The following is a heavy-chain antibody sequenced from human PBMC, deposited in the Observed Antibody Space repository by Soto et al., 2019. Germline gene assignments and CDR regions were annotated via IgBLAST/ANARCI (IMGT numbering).Heavy chain of an antibody. CDR2: ISHSGST. CDR1: GGSFSGYY. CDR3: ARPSGYYLARRFDY. J-gene: IGHJ4*02. Sequence: QVQLQQWGAGLLKPSEALSLTCAVYGGSFSGYYWTWIRQPPGKGLEWIGEISHSGSTKYNPSLKSRVTISVDTTKNQFSLKLSSVIAADTALYYCARPSGYYLARRFDYWGQGTLVTVSS. V-gene: IGHV4-34*01. D-gene: IGHD5-12*01.